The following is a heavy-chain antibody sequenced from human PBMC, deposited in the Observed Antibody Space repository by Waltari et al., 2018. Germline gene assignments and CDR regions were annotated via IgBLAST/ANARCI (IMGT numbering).Heavy chain of an antibody. J-gene: IGHJ4*02. Sequence: QVHLVQSGAEVQKPGSSVKVSCKASGDTFNRYSLSWVRQAPGQGLEWMGRILPIIRISEYADNFQGRVTLTADLSTNTAYMELSGLTSEDTAVYYCARAKVASTHFDLWGQGTLVTVS. D-gene: IGHD2-15*01. CDR2: ILPIIRIS. CDR1: GDTFNRYS. V-gene: IGHV1-69*04. CDR3: ARAKVASTHFDL.